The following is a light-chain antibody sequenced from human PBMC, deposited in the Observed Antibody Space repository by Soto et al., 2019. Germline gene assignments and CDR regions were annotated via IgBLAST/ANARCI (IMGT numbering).Light chain of an antibody. Sequence: EIVMTQSPATLSVSPGERATLSCRASQSVSSNLAWYQQKPGQAPRLLIYGASTRATGIPARFSGSGSGTEFTLIISSRQSEDFAVYYCQQYNNWRPQTFGQGTKVEIK. CDR2: GAS. CDR3: QQYNNWRPQT. V-gene: IGKV3-15*01. J-gene: IGKJ1*01. CDR1: QSVSSN.